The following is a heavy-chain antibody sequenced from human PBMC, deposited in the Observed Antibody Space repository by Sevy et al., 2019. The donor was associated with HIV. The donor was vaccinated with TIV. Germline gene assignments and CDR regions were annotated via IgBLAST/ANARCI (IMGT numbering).Heavy chain of an antibody. V-gene: IGHV4-38-2*01. J-gene: IGHJ4*02. CDR2: IYPGGSA. Sequence: SETLSLTCAVSGYSIRSAYQWGWIRQPPGKGLEWIGSIYPGGSAFYNPSLKSRVTISVDMSKNQFSLNLRSVTAADTAVYYCAEDKNDYGGASFDSWGPGTLVTVSS. CDR3: AEDKNDYGGASFDS. CDR1: GYSIRSAYQ. D-gene: IGHD4-17*01.